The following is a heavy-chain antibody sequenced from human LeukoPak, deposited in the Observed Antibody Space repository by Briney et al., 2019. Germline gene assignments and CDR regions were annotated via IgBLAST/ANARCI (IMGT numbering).Heavy chain of an antibody. Sequence: ASVKVSCKASGYTFTKYAMNWVRQAPGQGLEWMGWINPNSGGTNYAQKFQGRVTMTRDTSISTAYMELSRLRSDDTAVYYCASLYDFWRLDDAFDIWGQGTMVTVSS. D-gene: IGHD3-3*01. CDR1: GYTFTKYA. V-gene: IGHV1-2*02. J-gene: IGHJ3*02. CDR2: INPNSGGT. CDR3: ASLYDFWRLDDAFDI.